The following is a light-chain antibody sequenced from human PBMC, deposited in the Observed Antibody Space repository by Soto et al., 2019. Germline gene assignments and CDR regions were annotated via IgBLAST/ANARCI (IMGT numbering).Light chain of an antibody. J-gene: IGLJ3*02. Sequence: QSVLTQPASVSGSPGQSITISCTGTSSDVGSYNLVSWYQQHPGKAPKLMIYEGSKRPSGVSNRFSGSKSGNTASLTISGLQAEDEADYYCCSYAGSSWVFGGGTKLNVL. CDR1: SSDVGSYNL. V-gene: IGLV2-23*01. CDR3: CSYAGSSWV. CDR2: EGS.